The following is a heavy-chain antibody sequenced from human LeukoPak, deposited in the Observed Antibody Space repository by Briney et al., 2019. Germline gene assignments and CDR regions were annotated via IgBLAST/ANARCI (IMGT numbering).Heavy chain of an antibody. CDR2: IKQAGSEK. Sequence: GGSLRLSCAASGFTFSSYWLSWVRQAPGKGPEWVANIKQAGSEKYYVDSVKGRFTISRDNAKNSLYLQMNSLRAEDTAVYYCARDLSYDILTGYYQGNYYFDYWGQGTLVTVSS. V-gene: IGHV3-7*01. D-gene: IGHD3-9*01. J-gene: IGHJ4*02. CDR3: ARDLSYDILTGYYQGNYYFDY. CDR1: GFTFSSYW.